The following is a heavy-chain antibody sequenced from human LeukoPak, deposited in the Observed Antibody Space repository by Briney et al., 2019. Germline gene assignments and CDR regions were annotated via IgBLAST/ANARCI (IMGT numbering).Heavy chain of an antibody. CDR2: INPSGGNT. J-gene: IGHJ6*02. Sequence: EASVKVSCKASGYTFTSYYMHRVRQAPGQGLEWMGIINPSGGNTDYAQKFQGRVTITRDTSTSTVYMELSSLRSEDTAVYYCARGENGMDVWGQGTTVTVSS. CDR1: GYTFTSYY. CDR3: ARGENGMDV. V-gene: IGHV1-46*01. D-gene: IGHD1-26*01.